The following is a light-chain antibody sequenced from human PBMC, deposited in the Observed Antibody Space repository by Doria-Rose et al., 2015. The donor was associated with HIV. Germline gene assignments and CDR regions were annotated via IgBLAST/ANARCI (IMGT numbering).Light chain of an antibody. CDR3: QQYSTSPET. V-gene: IGKV3-20*01. Sequence: TQSPGTLSLSPGGRVTLSCRASQTVYSTYLAWYQHKPGQAPRLIIYDATRRATGIPDRFSGSGSGRDFPLTISRLEPEDVAVYYCQQYSTSPETFGQGTKVQF. CDR1: QTVYSTY. CDR2: DAT. J-gene: IGKJ1*01.